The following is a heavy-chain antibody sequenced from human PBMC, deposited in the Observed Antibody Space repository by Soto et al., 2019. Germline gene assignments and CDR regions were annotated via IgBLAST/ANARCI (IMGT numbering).Heavy chain of an antibody. V-gene: IGHV3-23*04. CDR2: ISGSGGST. Sequence: EVQLVESGGGLVQPGGSLRLSCAASGFTFSSYWMHWVRQAPGKGLVWVSGISGSGGSTYYADSVKGRFTISRDNSKNKLYLQMKILKTEDTAVYYCAKSPRTVVVYDFDYWGQGTLVTVSS. D-gene: IGHD3-22*01. CDR3: AKSPRTVVVYDFDY. J-gene: IGHJ4*02. CDR1: GFTFSSYW.